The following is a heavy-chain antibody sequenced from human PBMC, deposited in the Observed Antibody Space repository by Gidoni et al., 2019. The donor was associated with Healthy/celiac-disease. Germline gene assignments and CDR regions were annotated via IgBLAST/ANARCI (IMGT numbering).Heavy chain of an antibody. CDR1: GGSISSSSYY. Sequence: QLQLQESGPGLGKPSETLSLTCTVPGGSISSSSYYWGWIRQPPGKGLEWIGSIYYSGSTYYNPSLKCRVTISVDTSKNQFSLKLSSVTAADTAVYYCAKHRGGGYGLYFDYWGQGTLVTVSS. CDR3: AKHRGGGYGLYFDY. CDR2: IYYSGST. V-gene: IGHV4-39*01. D-gene: IGHD3-16*01. J-gene: IGHJ4*02.